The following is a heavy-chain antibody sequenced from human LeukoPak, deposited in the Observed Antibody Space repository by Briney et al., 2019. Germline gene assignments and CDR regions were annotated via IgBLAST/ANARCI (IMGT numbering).Heavy chain of an antibody. CDR3: ARGRNDITMIVVVMTSVSYYLDV. Sequence: PSETLSLTCAVYGGSFSGYHWTWIRQSPGKGLEWMGDINPSGSTHYNPSLKSRPTRSVDTSKNQFSLKPRSVTAADTAVYYSARGRNDITMIVVVMTSVSYYLDVWGKGTTVTVS. J-gene: IGHJ6*03. V-gene: IGHV4-34*01. CDR1: GGSFSGYH. CDR2: INPSGST. D-gene: IGHD3-22*01.